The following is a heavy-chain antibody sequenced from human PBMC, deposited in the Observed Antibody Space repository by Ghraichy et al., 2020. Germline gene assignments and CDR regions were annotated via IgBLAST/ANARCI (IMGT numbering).Heavy chain of an antibody. D-gene: IGHD6-13*01. J-gene: IGHJ4*02. Sequence: SETLSLTCTVSGGSISSYYWSWIRQPPGKGLEWIGYIYYSGSTNYNPSLKSRVTISVDTSKNQFSLKLSSVTAADTAVYYCAREEVQQLGSSFDYWGQGTLVTVSS. CDR3: AREEVQQLGSSFDY. CDR2: IYYSGST. CDR1: GGSISSYY. V-gene: IGHV4-59*01.